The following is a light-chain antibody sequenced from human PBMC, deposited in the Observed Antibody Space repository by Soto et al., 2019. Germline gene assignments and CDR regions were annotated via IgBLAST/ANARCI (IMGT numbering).Light chain of an antibody. CDR1: SGHSSYA. CDR2: VTRDGSH. Sequence: QSVLTQSPSASASLGASVKLTCTLSSGHSSYAIAWHQQQPEKGPRYLMMVTRDGSHTKGDGIPDRFSGSSSGAERYLTISSLQSEDEAVYYCQTWGTGIRVFGGGTKLTV. J-gene: IGLJ3*02. CDR3: QTWGTGIRV. V-gene: IGLV4-69*01.